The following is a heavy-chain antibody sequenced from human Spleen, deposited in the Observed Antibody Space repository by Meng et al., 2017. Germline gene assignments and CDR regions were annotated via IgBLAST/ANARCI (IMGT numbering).Heavy chain of an antibody. D-gene: IGHD3-3*01. J-gene: IGHJ5*02. CDR2: IYTSGGT. CDR3: AGDRSVANDGDGWFDH. Sequence: SETLSLTCTVSGGSISSYYWSWIRQPAGKGLEWIGRIYTSGGTNYNPSLKSRVTLSVATSKNQFSLKLSSMAAADTAVYYCAGDRSVANDGDGWFDHWGQGTLVTVSS. CDR1: GGSISSYY. V-gene: IGHV4-4*07.